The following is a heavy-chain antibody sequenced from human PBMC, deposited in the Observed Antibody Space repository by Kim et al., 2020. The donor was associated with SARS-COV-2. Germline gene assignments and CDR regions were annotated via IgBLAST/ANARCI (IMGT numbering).Heavy chain of an antibody. Sequence: ASVKVSCKASGYTFTSYGISWVRQAPGQGLEWMGWISAYNGNTNYAQKLQGRVTMTTDTSTSTAYMELRSLRSDDTAVYYCARDHPYDSSGNPPFWGQGTLVTVSS. V-gene: IGHV1-18*01. CDR2: ISAYNGNT. CDR1: GYTFTSYG. J-gene: IGHJ4*02. D-gene: IGHD3-22*01. CDR3: ARDHPYDSSGNPPF.